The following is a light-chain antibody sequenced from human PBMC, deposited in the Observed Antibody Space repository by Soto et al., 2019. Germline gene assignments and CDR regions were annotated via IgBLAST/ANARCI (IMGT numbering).Light chain of an antibody. CDR3: QHYGRSPIT. Sequence: EIVMTQTPATLSVSPGERATLSCRASQSVSTNLAWYQHKPGQAPRLLISGASSRATGIPDRFSGSGSATDFTLTISRLEPEDFALYYCQHYGRSPITFGQGTRLEI. J-gene: IGKJ5*01. V-gene: IGKV3-20*01. CDR2: GAS. CDR1: QSVSTN.